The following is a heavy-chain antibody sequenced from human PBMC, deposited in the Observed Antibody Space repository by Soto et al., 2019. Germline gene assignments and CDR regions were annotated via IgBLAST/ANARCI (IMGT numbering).Heavy chain of an antibody. D-gene: IGHD4-4*01. J-gene: IGHJ4*02. CDR2: ISYDGTNK. Sequence: GSLRLSCTASGFTFSSYGMHWVRQAPGKGLEWVAVISYDGTNKYYGDSVKGRFTISRDNAKNSLYLQMNSLRAEDTALYYCAKDREAVTTLFDYWGQGTLVTVS. CDR1: GFTFSSYG. V-gene: IGHV3-30*18. CDR3: AKDREAVTTLFDY.